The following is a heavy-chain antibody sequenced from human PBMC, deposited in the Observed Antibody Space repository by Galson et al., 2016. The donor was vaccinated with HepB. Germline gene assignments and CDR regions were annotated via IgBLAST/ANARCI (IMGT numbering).Heavy chain of an antibody. CDR2: ISGDSGSI. Sequence: SLRLSCEASGFTFTDYAMHWVRQAPGKGLEWVAGISGDSGSIGYADYVQGRVTISRDNAKNSLYLQLNRLRAEDTAFYYCANSDYAYVRGSHRYASMDYWGQGTLVTVSS. V-gene: IGHV3-9*01. J-gene: IGHJ4*02. CDR3: ANSDYAYVRGSHRYASMDY. CDR1: GFTFTDYA. D-gene: IGHD3-16*02.